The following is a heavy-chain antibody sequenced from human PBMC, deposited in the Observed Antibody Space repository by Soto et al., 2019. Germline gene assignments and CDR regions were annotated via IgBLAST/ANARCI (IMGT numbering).Heavy chain of an antibody. Sequence: ASVKVSCKVSGYTLTELSMHWVRQAPGKGLEWMGGFDPEDGETIYAQKFQGRVTMTEDTSTDTAYMELSSLRSEDTAVYYCATVPFEKIGYCSSTSCYGFDPWGQGTLVTVSS. CDR3: ATVPFEKIGYCSSTSCYGFDP. CDR1: GYTLTELS. J-gene: IGHJ5*02. D-gene: IGHD2-2*01. CDR2: FDPEDGET. V-gene: IGHV1-24*01.